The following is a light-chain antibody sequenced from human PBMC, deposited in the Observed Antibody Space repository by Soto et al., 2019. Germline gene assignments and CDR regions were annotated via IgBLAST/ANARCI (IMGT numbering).Light chain of an antibody. V-gene: IGKV3D-20*02. CDR2: GAS. J-gene: IGKJ5*01. CDR1: QSVSSSY. CDR3: LQRSNWPPG. Sequence: IVLTQSPSTLSLSPGERATLSCRASQSVSSSYLAWYQQKPGQAPRLLIYGASSRTTGIPDRFTGSGSGTDFTLTISRLEPEDFATYYCLQRSNWPPGFGQGTRLEIK.